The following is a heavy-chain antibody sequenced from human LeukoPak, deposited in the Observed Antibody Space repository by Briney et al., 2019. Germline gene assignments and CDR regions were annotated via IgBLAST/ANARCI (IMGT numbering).Heavy chain of an antibody. CDR3: ARHRGDYGDYTVDY. CDR1: GYSFTSYS. CDR2: IYPDDSDT. V-gene: IGHV5-51*01. D-gene: IGHD4-17*01. J-gene: IGHJ4*02. Sequence: GESLKISCQGSGYSFTSYSIGWVRQMPGKGLEWMGIIYPDDSDTRYSPSFQGQVTIAADKSISSAYLQWSSLKASDTAMYYCARHRGDYGDYTVDYWGQGTLVTVSS.